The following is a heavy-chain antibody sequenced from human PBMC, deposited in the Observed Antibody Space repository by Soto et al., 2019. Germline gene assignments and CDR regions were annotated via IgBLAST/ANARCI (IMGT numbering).Heavy chain of an antibody. J-gene: IGHJ4*02. D-gene: IGHD2-15*01. Sequence: QLQLQESGPGLVKPSETLSLTCTVSGGSISSSSYYWGWIRQPPGKGLEWIGSICYSGSTYYNPSLKSRVTTHVDTSKPQFSLKLSSVTAADTAVYSCARHTPAISISDHWGQGTLVTVSS. CDR1: GGSISSSSYY. CDR3: ARHTPAISISDH. V-gene: IGHV4-39*01. CDR2: ICYSGST.